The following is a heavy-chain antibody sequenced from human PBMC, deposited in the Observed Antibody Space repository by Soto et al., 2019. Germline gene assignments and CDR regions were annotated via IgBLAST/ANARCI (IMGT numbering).Heavy chain of an antibody. Sequence: GGSLRLSCAASGFTFSSYGMHWVRQAPGKGLEWVAVISYDGSNKYYADSVKGRFTISRDNSKNTLYLQMNSLRAEDTAVYYCAKVIVAGSLGPFDYWGQGTLVTVSS. D-gene: IGHD6-19*01. CDR2: ISYDGSNK. V-gene: IGHV3-30*18. J-gene: IGHJ4*02. CDR1: GFTFSSYG. CDR3: AKVIVAGSLGPFDY.